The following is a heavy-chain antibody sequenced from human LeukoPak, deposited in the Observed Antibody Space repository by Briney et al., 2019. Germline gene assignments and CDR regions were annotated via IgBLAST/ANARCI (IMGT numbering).Heavy chain of an antibody. Sequence: PGRSLRLSCAASGFTFSSYAMHWVRQAPGKGLEWVAVISYDGSNKYYADSVKGRFTISRDNSKNTLYLQMNSLRAEDTAVYYCARDFMGVQLWRFDYWGQGTLVTVSS. V-gene: IGHV3-30-3*01. D-gene: IGHD5-18*01. J-gene: IGHJ4*02. CDR3: ARDFMGVQLWRFDY. CDR2: ISYDGSNK. CDR1: GFTFSSYA.